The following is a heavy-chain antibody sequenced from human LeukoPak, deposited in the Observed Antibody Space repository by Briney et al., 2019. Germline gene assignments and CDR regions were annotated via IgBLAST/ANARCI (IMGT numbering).Heavy chain of an antibody. D-gene: IGHD3-16*02. CDR1: GGSISSSSYY. CDR3: ARKDDYVWGSYRYWWFDP. J-gene: IGHJ5*02. CDR2: IYRSGST. V-gene: IGHV4-39*07. Sequence: SETLSLTCTVSGGSISSSSYYWGWIRQPPGKGLEWIGSIYRSGSTNYNPSLKGRVTISVDKSKNQFSLKMSSVTAADTAVYYCARKDDYVWGSYRYWWFDPWGQGTLVTVSS.